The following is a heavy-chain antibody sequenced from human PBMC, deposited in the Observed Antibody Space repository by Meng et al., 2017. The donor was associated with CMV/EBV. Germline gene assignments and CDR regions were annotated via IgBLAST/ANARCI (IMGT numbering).Heavy chain of an antibody. Sequence: GESLKISCAASGFTFSSYEMNWVRQAPGEGLEWVSYISSSGSTIYYADSVKGRFTISRDNAKNSLYLQMNSLRAEDTAVYYCARGALGIFGVVIIRSYFDYWGQGTLVTVSS. D-gene: IGHD3-3*01. CDR2: ISSSGSTI. J-gene: IGHJ4*02. V-gene: IGHV3-48*03. CDR3: ARGALGIFGVVIIRSYFDY. CDR1: GFTFSSYE.